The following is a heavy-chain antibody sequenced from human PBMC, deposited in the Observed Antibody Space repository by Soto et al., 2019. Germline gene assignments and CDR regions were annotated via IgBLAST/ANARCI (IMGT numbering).Heavy chain of an antibody. CDR1: GFDFSTYA. CDR2: ITYSGDTT. D-gene: IGHD4-17*01. Sequence: VHLLESGGTLIQPGGSLRLSCAASGFDFSTYAMTWVRQAPGKGLEWVSGITYSGDTTYYADSVKGRFTISRDNFKNRLYLPLNSLRPDVTAMYYCAKDWPCTSSVTSDYWGQGTLVTVSS. CDR3: AKDWPCTSSVTSDY. V-gene: IGHV3-23*01. J-gene: IGHJ4*02.